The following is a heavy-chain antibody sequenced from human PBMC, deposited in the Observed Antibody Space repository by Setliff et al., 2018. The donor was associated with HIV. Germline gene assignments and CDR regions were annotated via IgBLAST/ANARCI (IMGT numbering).Heavy chain of an antibody. CDR1: GFTFSNYA. Sequence: GSLRLSCAVSGFTFSNYAMNWVRQAPGKGLEWVSGISGSGGHTYYAESVKGRFTISRDKSKNTLYLQMNSLRAEDTAVYYCATDPVDGSSYWGQGTLVTVSS. D-gene: IGHD3-10*01. J-gene: IGHJ4*02. CDR2: ISGSGGHT. V-gene: IGHV3-23*01. CDR3: ATDPVDGSSY.